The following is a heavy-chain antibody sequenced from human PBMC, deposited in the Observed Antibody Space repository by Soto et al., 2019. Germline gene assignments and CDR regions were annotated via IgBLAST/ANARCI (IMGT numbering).Heavy chain of an antibody. J-gene: IGHJ6*02. Sequence: QVQLVQSGAEVKKPGSSVKVSCKASGGTFSSYAISWVRQAPGQGLAWMGGIIPIFGTANYAQKFQGRVTTTADKATSTAYRELSTLISEDTAVYYCARGWFGESLGFYYGMDVCGQGTTVTVSS. CDR2: IIPIFGTA. D-gene: IGHD3-10*01. CDR3: ARGWFGESLGFYYGMDV. V-gene: IGHV1-69*06. CDR1: GGTFSSYA.